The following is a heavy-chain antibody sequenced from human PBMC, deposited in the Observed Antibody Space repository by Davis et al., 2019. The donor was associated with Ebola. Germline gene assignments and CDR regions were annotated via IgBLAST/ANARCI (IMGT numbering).Heavy chain of an antibody. D-gene: IGHD3-22*01. V-gene: IGHV1-69*13. CDR2: IIPIFGTA. J-gene: IGHJ4*02. Sequence: SVKVSCKASGGTFSSYAISWVRQAPGQGLEWMGGIIPIFGTANYAQKFQGRVTITADESTSTAYMELSSLRSADTAVYYCASGYDSSGYSFDYWGQGTLVTVSS. CDR1: GGTFSSYA. CDR3: ASGYDSSGYSFDY.